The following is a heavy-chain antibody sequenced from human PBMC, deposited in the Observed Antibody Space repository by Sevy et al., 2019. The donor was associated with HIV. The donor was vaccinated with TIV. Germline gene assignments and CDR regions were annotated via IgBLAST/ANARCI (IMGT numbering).Heavy chain of an antibody. CDR2: INHSGST. V-gene: IGHV4-34*01. CDR1: GGSFSGYY. J-gene: IGHJ5*02. D-gene: IGHD2-15*01. Sequence: SETLSLTCAVYGGSFSGYYWSWIRQPPGKGLEWIGEINHSGSTNYNPSLKSRVTISVDTSKNQFSLKLGSVTAADTAVYYCARVRRLGYCSGGSCYRQGWFDPWGQGTLVTVSS. CDR3: ARVRRLGYCSGGSCYRQGWFDP.